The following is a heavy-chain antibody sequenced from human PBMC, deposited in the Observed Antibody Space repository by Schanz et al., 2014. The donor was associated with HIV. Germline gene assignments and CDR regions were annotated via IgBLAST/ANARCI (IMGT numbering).Heavy chain of an antibody. Sequence: QVWLVQSGAEVKKPGASVRVSCKASGYNFGNLDINWVRQATGQGLEWLGWMNPGSGNTGYAWKFQGRVTMTRDTSIRTAYMELSSLRSDDTAVYYCAKSPIFGDVIFYGMDVWGQGTTVTVSS. D-gene: IGHD3-3*02. CDR2: MNPGSGNT. V-gene: IGHV1-8*02. CDR3: AKSPIFGDVIFYGMDV. J-gene: IGHJ6*02. CDR1: GYNFGNLD.